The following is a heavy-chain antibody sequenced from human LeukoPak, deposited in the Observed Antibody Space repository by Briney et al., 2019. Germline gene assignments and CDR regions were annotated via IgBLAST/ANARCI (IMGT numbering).Heavy chain of an antibody. J-gene: IGHJ4*02. Sequence: PGGSLRRSCAASGFTFSSYAMSWVRQAPGKGLEWVSAISGSGGSTYYADSVKGRFTISRDNSKNTLYLQMNSLRAEDTAVYYCAKDRSSLSLVRGVIGYFDYWGQGTLVTVSS. V-gene: IGHV3-23*01. CDR2: ISGSGGST. CDR3: AKDRSSLSLVRGVIGYFDY. D-gene: IGHD3-10*01. CDR1: GFTFSSYA.